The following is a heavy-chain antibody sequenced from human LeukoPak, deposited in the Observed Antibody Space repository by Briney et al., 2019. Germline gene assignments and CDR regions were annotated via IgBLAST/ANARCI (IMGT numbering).Heavy chain of an antibody. D-gene: IGHD2-15*01. Sequence: PSETLSLICTASGGSISDYYWSWVRQPPGRGLEWMGYIFLTGTNYNPSIKSRFIIYEDTSRNQLSLKLFSVTAADTAVYYCARMRGTVVVEDAYDVWGQGTLLSVSS. CDR2: IFLTGT. CDR3: ARMRGTVVVEDAYDV. V-gene: IGHV4-59*01. CDR1: GGSISDYY. J-gene: IGHJ3*01.